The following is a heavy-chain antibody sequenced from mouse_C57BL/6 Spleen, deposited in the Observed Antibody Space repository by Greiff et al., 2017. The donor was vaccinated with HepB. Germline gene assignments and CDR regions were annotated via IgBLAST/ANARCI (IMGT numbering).Heavy chain of an antibody. D-gene: IGHD2-1*01. V-gene: IGHV5-4*01. Sequence: EVMLVESGGGLVKPGGSLKLSCAASGFTFSSYAMSWVRQTPEKRLEWVATISDGGSYTYYPDNVKGRFTISRDNAKNNLYLQMSHLKSEDTAMYYCARDCPLYGNYPYWYFDVWGTGTTVTVSS. CDR2: ISDGGSYT. CDR3: ARDCPLYGNYPYWYFDV. J-gene: IGHJ1*03. CDR1: GFTFSSYA.